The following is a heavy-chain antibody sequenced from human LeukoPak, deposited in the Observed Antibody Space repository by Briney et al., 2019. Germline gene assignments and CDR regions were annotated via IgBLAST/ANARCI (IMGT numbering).Heavy chain of an antibody. CDR1: GFIISTNS. J-gene: IGHJ3*02. CDR2: LGSAGTT. Sequence: GGSLRLSCAASGFIISTNSMSWVRQAPGKGLEWVSTLGSAGTTYYADSVNGRFTITRDDSKNTLYLQMDSLRDEDTAVYFCAKGGGNEFDIWSQGTMVTVSS. D-gene: IGHD3-16*01. V-gene: IGHV3-23*01. CDR3: AKGGGNEFDI.